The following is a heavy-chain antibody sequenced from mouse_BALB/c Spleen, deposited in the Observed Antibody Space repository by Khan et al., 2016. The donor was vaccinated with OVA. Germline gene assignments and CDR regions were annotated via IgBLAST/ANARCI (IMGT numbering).Heavy chain of an antibody. D-gene: IGHD1-2*01. V-gene: IGHV3-2*02. CDR2: LSYSGST. CDR1: GYSITSGYG. Sequence: QLEESGPGLVKPSQSLSLTCTVTGYSITSGYGWNWIRQFPGNKLEWMGYLSYSGSTNYNPSLKSRISITRDTSKNQFFLQLKSVTTEYTATYSCARTARIKYWGQGTTRTVSS. J-gene: IGHJ2*01. CDR3: ARTARIKY.